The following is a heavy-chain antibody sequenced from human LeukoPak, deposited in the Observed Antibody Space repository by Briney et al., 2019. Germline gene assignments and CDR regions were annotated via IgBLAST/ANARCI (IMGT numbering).Heavy chain of an antibody. Sequence: ASVKVSCKASGYTFTAYHMHWVRQAPGQGLEWMGRINPNSGDTNYAQKFQGRVTMTRGTSISTAYMELSRLRSDDTAVYYCARDYCSSTSCLFDYWGQGTLVSVSS. J-gene: IGHJ4*02. CDR1: GYTFTAYH. CDR3: ARDYCSSTSCLFDY. CDR2: INPNSGDT. V-gene: IGHV1-2*06. D-gene: IGHD2-2*01.